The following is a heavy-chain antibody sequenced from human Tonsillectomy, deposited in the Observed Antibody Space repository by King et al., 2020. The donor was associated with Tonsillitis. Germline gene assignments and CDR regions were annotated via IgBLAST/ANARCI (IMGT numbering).Heavy chain of an antibody. J-gene: IGHJ4*02. V-gene: IGHV1-69*01. Sequence: VQLVESGAEVKKPGSSVNVSCKASGGTFSSIFRDYAISWVRQAPGQGLEWMGGIIPMFGTTHYAQKFQGRVTLTADESTSTAYMELSSLRSEDTALYYCARDPDDLGLDYWGQGTLVTVSS. D-gene: IGHD3-3*01. CDR1: GGTFSSIFRDYA. CDR2: IIPMFGTT. CDR3: ARDPDDLGLDY.